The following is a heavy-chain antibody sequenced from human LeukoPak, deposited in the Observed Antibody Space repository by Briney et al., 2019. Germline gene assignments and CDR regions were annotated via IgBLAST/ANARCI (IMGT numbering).Heavy chain of an antibody. V-gene: IGHV4-59*12. Sequence: SETLSLTCTVSGGSISSYYWSWIRQPPGKGLEWIGYIYYSGSTNFNPSLKSRVTISVDTSKNQFSLKLSSVTAADTAVYYCARGGGGGWFLFDYWGQGTLVTVSS. CDR2: IYYSGST. CDR3: ARGGGGGWFLFDY. CDR1: GGSISSYY. D-gene: IGHD6-19*01. J-gene: IGHJ4*02.